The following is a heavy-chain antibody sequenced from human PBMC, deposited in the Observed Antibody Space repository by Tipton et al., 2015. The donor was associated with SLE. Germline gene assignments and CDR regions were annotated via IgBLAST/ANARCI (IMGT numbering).Heavy chain of an antibody. D-gene: IGHD3-10*01. CDR1: GFNFRIYW. CDR3: GRSPLAEASY. CDR2: INEDGSDK. V-gene: IGHV3-7*01. Sequence: SLRLSCVASGFNFRIYWMSWVRQAPGKGLEWVAKINEDGSDKYYVDSVEGRFTVSRDNTKNSFFLQMNNLRAEDTAVYYCGRSPLAEASYWGRGTLVTVSS. J-gene: IGHJ4*02.